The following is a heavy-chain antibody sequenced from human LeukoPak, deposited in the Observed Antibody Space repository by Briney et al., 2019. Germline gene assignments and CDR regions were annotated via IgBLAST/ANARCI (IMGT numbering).Heavy chain of an antibody. CDR1: GFTFSSYW. CDR3: ARPHTYYDFWSGFYRVSYDRNNGDC. CDR2: IKQDGSEK. Sequence: PGGSLRLSCAASGFTFSSYWMSWVRQAPGKGLEWVANIKQDGSEKYYVDSVKGRFTISRDNAKNSLYLQMNSLRAEDTAVYYCARPHTYYDFWSGFYRVSYDRNNGDCWGQGTLVTVSS. J-gene: IGHJ4*02. V-gene: IGHV3-7*01. D-gene: IGHD3-3*01.